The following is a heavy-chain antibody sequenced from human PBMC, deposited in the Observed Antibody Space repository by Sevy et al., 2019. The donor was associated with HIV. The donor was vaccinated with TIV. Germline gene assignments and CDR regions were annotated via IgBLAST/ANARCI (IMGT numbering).Heavy chain of an antibody. Sequence: SETLSLTCTVSGGSISSSSYYWGWIRQPPGKGLEWIGSIYYSGSTYYNPSLKSRVTISGDTSKNQFSVKLSSVTAADMAVYYCARLYGSSGYYWENYFDYWGQGTLVTVSS. V-gene: IGHV4-39*01. CDR3: ARLYGSSGYYWENYFDY. J-gene: IGHJ4*02. CDR1: GGSISSSSYY. D-gene: IGHD3-22*01. CDR2: IYYSGST.